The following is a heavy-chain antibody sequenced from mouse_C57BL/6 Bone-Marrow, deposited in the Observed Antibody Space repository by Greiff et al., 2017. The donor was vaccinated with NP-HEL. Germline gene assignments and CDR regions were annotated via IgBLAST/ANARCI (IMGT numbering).Heavy chain of an antibody. V-gene: IGHV1-55*01. CDR1: GYTFTSYW. CDR3: ARSPSYDFYAMDY. J-gene: IGHJ4*01. Sequence: VKLQQPGAELVKPGASAKMSCKASGYTFTSYWITWVKQRPGQGLEWIGDIYPGSGSTNYNEKFKSKATLTVDTSSSTAYMQLSSLTSEDSAVYYCARSPSYDFYAMDYWGQGTSVTVSS. CDR2: IYPGSGST. D-gene: IGHD2-12*01.